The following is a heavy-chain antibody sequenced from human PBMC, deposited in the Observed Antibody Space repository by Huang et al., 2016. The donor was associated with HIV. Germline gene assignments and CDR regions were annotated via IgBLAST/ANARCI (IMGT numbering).Heavy chain of an antibody. V-gene: IGHV1-24*01. J-gene: IGHJ3*02. CDR1: GYTLTELS. CDR3: AAGYDTYYDI. D-gene: IGHD2-21*01. CDR2: FAPEHGET. Sequence: QVQLVQSGAEVKKPGASVKVSCKVSGYTLTELSIHWVRQAPGKGLEWRGGFAPEHGETIYEQNFQVRVTMTEDTSTDTAYMELHSLRPEDTAVYYCAAGYDTYYDIWGQGTMVSASS.